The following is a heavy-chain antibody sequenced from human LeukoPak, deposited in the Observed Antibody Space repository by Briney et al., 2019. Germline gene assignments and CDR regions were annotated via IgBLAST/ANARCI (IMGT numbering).Heavy chain of an antibody. J-gene: IGHJ4*02. CDR1: GGSISSDY. D-gene: IGHD4-17*01. Sequence: SETLSLTCTVSGGSISSDYWSWIRQPPGKGLEWIGYIYYSGSTYYNPSLKSRVTISVDTSKNQFSLKLSSVTAADTAVYYCARDHVTTGYFDYWGQGTLVTVSS. CDR3: ARDHVTTGYFDY. CDR2: IYYSGST. V-gene: IGHV4-59*06.